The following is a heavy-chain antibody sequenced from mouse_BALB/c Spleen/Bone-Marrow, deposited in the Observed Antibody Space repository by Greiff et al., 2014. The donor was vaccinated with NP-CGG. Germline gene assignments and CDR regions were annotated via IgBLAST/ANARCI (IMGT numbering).Heavy chain of an antibody. D-gene: IGHD4-1*01. CDR3: TRGGNWEDFDY. J-gene: IGHJ2*01. Sequence: EVKLMESGGGLVQPGGSRKLSCAASGFTFSSFGMHWVRQAPERGLEWVAYISSGSSTIFYADTVKGRFTISRDNHKNTLFLQMTSLRSEDTAMYYCTRGGNWEDFDYWGQGTTLTVSS. CDR2: ISSGSSTI. CDR1: GFTFSSFG. V-gene: IGHV5-17*02.